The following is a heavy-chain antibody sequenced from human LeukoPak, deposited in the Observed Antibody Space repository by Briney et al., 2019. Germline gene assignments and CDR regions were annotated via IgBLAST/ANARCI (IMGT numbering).Heavy chain of an antibody. V-gene: IGHV3-23*01. CDR1: GCTFSSYA. CDR3: AKDHFGQQLVDGYFDY. Sequence: QPGGSLRLSCAASGCTFSSYAMSWVRQPPGKGLEWVSAISGSGGSTYYADSVKGRFTISRDNSKNTLYLQMNSLRAEDTAVYYCAKDHFGQQLVDGYFDYWGQGTLVTVSS. CDR2: ISGSGGST. D-gene: IGHD6-13*01. J-gene: IGHJ4*02.